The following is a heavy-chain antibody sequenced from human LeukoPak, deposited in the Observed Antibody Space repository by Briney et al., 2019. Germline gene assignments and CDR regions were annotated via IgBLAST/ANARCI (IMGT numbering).Heavy chain of an antibody. Sequence: GGSLRLSCAASGFTFSSYGMHWVRQASGKGLEWVAVISYDGSNKYYADSVKGRFTISRDNSKNTLYLQMNSLRAEDTAVYYCAKDRTAARYFDYWGQGTLVTVSS. V-gene: IGHV3-30*18. CDR1: GFTFSSYG. J-gene: IGHJ4*02. CDR2: ISYDGSNK. CDR3: AKDRTAARYFDY. D-gene: IGHD6-6*01.